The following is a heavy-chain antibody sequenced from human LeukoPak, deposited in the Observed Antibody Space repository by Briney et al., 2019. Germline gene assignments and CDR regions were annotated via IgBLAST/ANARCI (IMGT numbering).Heavy chain of an antibody. CDR2: ISYDGRQK. V-gene: IGHV3-30*14. CDR3: ASGPFGVVNAVDY. D-gene: IGHD3-3*01. CDR1: GFTFSTYG. J-gene: IGHJ4*02. Sequence: PGRSLRLSCAASGFTFSTYGMNWVRQAPGKGLEWVAVISYDGRQKYYADSVKGRFTISRDSSKNTLYLQMNSLRADDTAVYYCASGPFGVVNAVDYWGQGTLVTVSS.